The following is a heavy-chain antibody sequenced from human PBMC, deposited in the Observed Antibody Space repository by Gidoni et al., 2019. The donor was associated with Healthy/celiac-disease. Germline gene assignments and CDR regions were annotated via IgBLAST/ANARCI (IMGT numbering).Heavy chain of an antibody. CDR1: GYTFTRYG. Sequence: QVQLVPSGAEVKKPGASVKVSCKASGYTFTRYGISWVRQAPAQGLEWMGWISAYNGNTNYAQKLQGRVTMTTDTSTSTAYMELRSLRSDDTAVYYCARSSIAAAAPYYYYGMDVWGQGTTVTVSS. CDR3: ARSSIAAAAPYYYYGMDV. V-gene: IGHV1-18*01. D-gene: IGHD6-13*01. J-gene: IGHJ6*02. CDR2: ISAYNGNT.